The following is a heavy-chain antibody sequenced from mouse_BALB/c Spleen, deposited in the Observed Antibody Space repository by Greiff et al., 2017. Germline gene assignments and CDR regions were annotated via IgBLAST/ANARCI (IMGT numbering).Heavy chain of an antibody. J-gene: IGHJ2*01. D-gene: IGHD2-4*01. CDR2: ISTYYGNT. Sequence: VQLQQSGPELVRPGVSVKISCKGSGYTFTDYAMHWVKQSHAKSLEWIGVISTYYGNTNYNQKFKGKATLTADKSSSTAYMQLSSLTSEDSAVYYCARSGYDYGDYWGQGTTLTVSS. V-gene: IGHV1-67*01. CDR3: ARSGYDYGDY. CDR1: GYTFTDYA.